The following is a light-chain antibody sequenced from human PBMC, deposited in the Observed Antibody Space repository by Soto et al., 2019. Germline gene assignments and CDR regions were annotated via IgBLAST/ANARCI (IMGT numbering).Light chain of an antibody. Sequence: QSALTQPPSASGSPGQSVTISCTGTSSDVGGYNYVSWYQQHPGRPHKLMIYGVTKRPLGVPDRFSGSKSGNTASLTVSGLQAEDEADYYCSSYAGSNNYVFGPGTKVTVL. CDR3: SSYAGSNNYV. J-gene: IGLJ1*01. CDR1: SSDVGGYNY. V-gene: IGLV2-8*01. CDR2: GVT.